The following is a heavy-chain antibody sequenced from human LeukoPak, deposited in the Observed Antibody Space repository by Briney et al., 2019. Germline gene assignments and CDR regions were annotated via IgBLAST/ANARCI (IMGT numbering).Heavy chain of an antibody. CDR3: ARVRGYSGYDLRFGRFDY. CDR2: INHSGST. V-gene: IGHV4-34*01. Sequence: SETLSLTCAVYGGSFSGYYWSWIRQPPGKGLEWIGEINHSGSTNYNPSLKSRVTISVDTSKNQFSLKLSSVTAADTAVYYCARVRGYSGYDLRFGRFDYWGQGTLVTVSS. J-gene: IGHJ4*02. CDR1: GGSFSGYY. D-gene: IGHD5-12*01.